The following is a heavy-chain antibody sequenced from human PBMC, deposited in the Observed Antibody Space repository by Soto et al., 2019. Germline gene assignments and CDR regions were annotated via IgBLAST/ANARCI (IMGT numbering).Heavy chain of an antibody. CDR1: GYTFTGYY. J-gene: IGHJ4*02. V-gene: IGHV1-2*04. CDR2: INPNSGGT. CDR3: ASPQRYDFWSGYVFGC. D-gene: IGHD3-3*01. Sequence: GASVKVSCKASGYTFTGYYMHWVRQAPGQGLEWMGWINPNSGGTNYAQKFQGWVTMTRDTSISTAYMELSRLRSDDTAMYYCASPQRYDFWSGYVFGCWGQGTLVTVSS.